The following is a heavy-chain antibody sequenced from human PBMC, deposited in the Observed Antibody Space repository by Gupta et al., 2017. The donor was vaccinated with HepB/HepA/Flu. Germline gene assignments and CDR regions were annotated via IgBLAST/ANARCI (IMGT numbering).Heavy chain of an antibody. CDR2: IYSGGST. D-gene: IGHD3-16*02. J-gene: IGHJ4*02. V-gene: IGHV3-53*01. CDR3: ARSLKFPTPLFDY. CDR1: GFTVSSNY. Sequence: EVQLVESGGGLIQPGGSLRLSCAASGFTVSSNYMSWVRQAPGKGLEWVSVIYSGGSTYYADSVKGRFTISRDNSKNTLYLQMNSLRAEDTAVYYCARSLKFPTPLFDYWGQGTLVTVSS.